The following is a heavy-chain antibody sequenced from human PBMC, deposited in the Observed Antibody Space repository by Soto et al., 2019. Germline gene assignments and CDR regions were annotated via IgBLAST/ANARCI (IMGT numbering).Heavy chain of an antibody. Sequence: EGALILPCAASAVTPRTCRVHGVLQAPDKGLEWVAVISYDGSNKYYADSVKGRFTISRDNSKNTLYLQMNSLRAEDTAVYYCARIIWEAPKTDQFSYWGQGTLVTGSS. J-gene: IGHJ4*01. CDR3: ARIIWEAPKTDQFSY. CDR1: AVTPRTCR. D-gene: IGHD1-1*01. CDR2: ISYDGSNK. V-gene: IGHV3-30-3*01.